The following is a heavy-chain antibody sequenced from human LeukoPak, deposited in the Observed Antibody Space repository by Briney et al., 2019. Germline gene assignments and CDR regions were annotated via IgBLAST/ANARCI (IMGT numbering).Heavy chain of an antibody. CDR3: ARGTATASYPINWFDP. CDR1: GDRVSSNSAA. J-gene: IGHJ5*02. V-gene: IGHV6-1*01. CDR2: TYYRSKCYN. Sequence: TLSLTFAISGDRVSSNSAAWNWIRPSPSRGLEWLGRTYYRSKCYNDYAISVKSRITINPDTSKNQFSLHLISVTPGDTAVYYCARGTATASYPINWFDPWGQGILVTVSS. D-gene: IGHD1-14*01.